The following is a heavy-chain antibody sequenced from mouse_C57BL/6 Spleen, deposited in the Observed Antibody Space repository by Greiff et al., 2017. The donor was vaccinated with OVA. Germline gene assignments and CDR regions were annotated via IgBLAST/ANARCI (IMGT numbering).Heavy chain of an antibody. V-gene: IGHV1-64*01. J-gene: IGHJ3*01. CDR1: GYTFTSYW. Sequence: QVQLKQPGAELVKPGASVKLSCKASGYTFTSYWMHWVKQRPGQGLEWIGMIHPNSGSANYNEKFKSKATLTVDKSSSTAYMQLSSLTSEDSAVYYCARDGDDYDVGFAYWGQGTLVTVSA. D-gene: IGHD2-4*01. CDR3: ARDGDDYDVGFAY. CDR2: IHPNSGSA.